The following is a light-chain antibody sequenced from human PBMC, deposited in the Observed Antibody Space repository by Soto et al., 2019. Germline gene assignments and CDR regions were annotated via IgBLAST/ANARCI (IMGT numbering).Light chain of an antibody. CDR1: SSDVGGYNY. CDR3: SSYTSSSTWV. CDR2: EVS. V-gene: IGLV2-14*01. Sequence: QSVLTQPASVSGSPGQSITISCTGTSSDVGGYNYVSWYQQHPGKAPKVMIYEVSNRPSGVSNRFSASKSGKTASLTISGLQAEDEADYYCSSYTSSSTWVFGGGTKATVL. J-gene: IGLJ3*02.